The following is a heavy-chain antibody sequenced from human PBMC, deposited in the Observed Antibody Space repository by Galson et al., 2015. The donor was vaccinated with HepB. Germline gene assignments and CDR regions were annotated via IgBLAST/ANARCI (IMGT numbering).Heavy chain of an antibody. CDR1: GFTFTNFA. CDR3: AKVGYNNSSPGGFDY. J-gene: IGHJ4*02. CDR2: ISPSGGDT. Sequence: SLRLSCAASGFTFTNFAVSWARQAPGKGLEWVSAISPSGGDTYYADSVRGRFTLSRDKSKNTLYLRMNSLRAEDTAVYYCAKVGYNNSSPGGFDYWGQGTLVTVSS. V-gene: IGHV3-23*01. D-gene: IGHD6-6*01.